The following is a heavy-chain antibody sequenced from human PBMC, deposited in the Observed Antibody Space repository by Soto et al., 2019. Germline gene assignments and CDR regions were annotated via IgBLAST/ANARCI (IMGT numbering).Heavy chain of an antibody. Sequence: GGSLRLSCAASGFTLRNSGMHWVRQAPGKGLEWVAVIWYDGSNKYYADSVKGRYTISRDNSKNTLYLQMNSLRAEDTAVYYFAKAIIAARPYDYYYMDVWGKGTTVTVSS. CDR1: GFTLRNSG. CDR2: IWYDGSNK. D-gene: IGHD6-6*01. V-gene: IGHV3-33*06. J-gene: IGHJ6*03. CDR3: AKAIIAARPYDYYYMDV.